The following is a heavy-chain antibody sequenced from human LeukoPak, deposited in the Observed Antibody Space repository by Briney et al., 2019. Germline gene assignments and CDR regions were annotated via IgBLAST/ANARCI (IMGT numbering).Heavy chain of an antibody. V-gene: IGHV4-59*01. CDR1: GGSISSYY. Sequence: SETLSLTCTVSGGSISSYYWSWIRQSPGKGLEWIGYIYYSGSTNYNPSLKSRVTISVDTSKNQFPLKLSSVTAADTAVYYCVRTGYSSGWYFDYWGQGTLVTVSS. D-gene: IGHD6-19*01. CDR3: VRTGYSSGWYFDY. CDR2: IYYSGST. J-gene: IGHJ4*02.